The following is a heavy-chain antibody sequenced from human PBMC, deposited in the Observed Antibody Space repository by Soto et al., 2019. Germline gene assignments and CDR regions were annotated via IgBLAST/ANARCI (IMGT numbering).Heavy chain of an antibody. V-gene: IGHV3-7*03. D-gene: IGHD4-17*01. CDR2: INQDGSER. J-gene: IGHJ4*02. Sequence: GGSLRLSCAGSGLTFRNDWLSWVRQAPGKGPEWVANINQDGSERYYVDSVRGRFTIFRDNVENSLYLQLNSLRPEDTAVYYCAVYGYGVSAAAYWGQGTLVTVSS. CDR1: GLTFRNDW. CDR3: AVYGYGVSAAAY.